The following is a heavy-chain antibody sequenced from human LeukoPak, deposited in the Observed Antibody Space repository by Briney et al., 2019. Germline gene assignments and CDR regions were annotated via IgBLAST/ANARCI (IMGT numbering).Heavy chain of an antibody. D-gene: IGHD3-10*01. V-gene: IGHV3-9*01. CDR1: GFTFDDYA. CDR2: ISWNSGSI. J-gene: IGHJ5*02. CDR3: TRDQNFYGSGRGFDP. Sequence: GGSLRLSCAASGFTFDDYAMHWVRQAPGKGLEWVSGISWNSGSIGYADSVEGRFTISRDNAKNSLYLQMNSLRAEDTAIYYCTRDQNFYGSGRGFDPWGQGTLVTVSS.